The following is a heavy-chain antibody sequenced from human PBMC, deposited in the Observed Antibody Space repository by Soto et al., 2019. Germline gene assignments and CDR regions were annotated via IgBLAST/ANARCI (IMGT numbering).Heavy chain of an antibody. CDR2: ISTYNGNT. Sequence: GASVKVSCKTSGYTFNSYGISWVRQAPGQGLEWMGWISTYNGNTDCAQKIQDRLTMTTDMSTSTVYMDLSSLRSEDTAVYYCARDLSITMVRGVIITPSSYFDYWGQGTLVTV. CDR1: GYTFNSYG. J-gene: IGHJ4*02. CDR3: ARDLSITMVRGVIITPSSYFDY. D-gene: IGHD3-10*01. V-gene: IGHV1-18*01.